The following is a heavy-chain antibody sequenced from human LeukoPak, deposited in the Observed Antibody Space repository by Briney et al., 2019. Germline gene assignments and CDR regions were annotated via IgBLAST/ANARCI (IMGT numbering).Heavy chain of an antibody. J-gene: IGHJ4*02. V-gene: IGHV7-4-1*01. D-gene: IGHD6-19*01. CDR2: INTNTGNP. CDR1: VCTFSAYD. CDR3: ARDLAVPGTARGY. Sequence: ASVNVSCKASVCTFSAYDIDWMRQAPGQGLEWMGGINTNTGNPTYAQDFTGRFVFSLDSSVSTAYLQIDSVEAEDTAVYFCARDLAVPGTARGYWGQGTLVTVSS.